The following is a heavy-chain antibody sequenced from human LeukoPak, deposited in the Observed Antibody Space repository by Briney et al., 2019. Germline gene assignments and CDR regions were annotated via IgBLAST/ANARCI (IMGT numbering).Heavy chain of an antibody. D-gene: IGHD3-3*02. V-gene: IGHV3-21*01. CDR1: GFSFSNYN. Sequence: PGGSQRLSCAASGFSFSNYNMNWVRQAPGKGLEWASSISSSSSYIYYADSVKGRFTISRDNAKNSLYLQMNSLRAEDTAVYYCARDFESFSSNWFDPWGQGTLVTVSS. J-gene: IGHJ5*02. CDR2: ISSSSSYI. CDR3: ARDFESFSSNWFDP.